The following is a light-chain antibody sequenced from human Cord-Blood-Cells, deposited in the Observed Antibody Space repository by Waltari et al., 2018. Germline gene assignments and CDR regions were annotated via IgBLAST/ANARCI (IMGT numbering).Light chain of an antibody. Sequence: QSALTQPAPVSGSPGQSITISCTGTSSHLGGHNHVPWYQHPPGKAPNLMIYEVSNRPSGVSNRFSGSKSGNTASLTISGLQAEDEADYYCSSYTSSSTVVFGGGTKLTVL. V-gene: IGLV2-14*01. CDR1: SSHLGGHNH. CDR2: EVS. CDR3: SSYTSSSTVV. J-gene: IGLJ2*01.